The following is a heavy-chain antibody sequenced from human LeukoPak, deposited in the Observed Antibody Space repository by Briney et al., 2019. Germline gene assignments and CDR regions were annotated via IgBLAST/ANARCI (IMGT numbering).Heavy chain of an antibody. D-gene: IGHD2-15*01. J-gene: IGHJ4*02. V-gene: IGHV1-24*01. CDR1: GYTLTELS. CDR2: FDPEDGET. CDR3: ATDTSPPGYCSGGSCYSGMSY. Sequence: GASVKVSCKVSGYTLTELSMHWVRQAPGKGLEWMGGFDPEDGETIYAQKFQGRVTMTEDTSTDTAYMELSSLRSEDTAVYYCATDTSPPGYCSGGSCYSGMSYWGQGTLVTVSS.